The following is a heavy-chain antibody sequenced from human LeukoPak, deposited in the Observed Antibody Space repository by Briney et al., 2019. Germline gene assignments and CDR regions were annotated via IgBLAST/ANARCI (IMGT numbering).Heavy chain of an antibody. CDR3: AIHDYGDRDAFDI. CDR1: GGSISSGTYY. J-gene: IGHJ3*02. Sequence: PSQTLSLTCTVSGGSISSGTYYWSWIRQPAGNVLEWIGRIYSSGSTSYNPSLESRVTISVDTSKNRFSLKLSSVTAADTAVYYCAIHDYGDRDAFDIWGQGTMVTVS. V-gene: IGHV4-61*02. CDR2: IYSSGST. D-gene: IGHD4-17*01.